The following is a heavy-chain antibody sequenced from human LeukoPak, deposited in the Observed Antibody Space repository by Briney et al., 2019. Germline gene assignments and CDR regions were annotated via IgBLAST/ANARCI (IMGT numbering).Heavy chain of an antibody. Sequence: SVKVSCKASGGTFSSYAISWVRQAPGQGLEWMGGIIPIFGTANYAQKFQGRVTITADESTSTAYMELSSLRSEDTAVYYCARVQYYYDSSGYYPPETYYFDYWDQGTLVTVSS. CDR1: GGTFSSYA. D-gene: IGHD3-22*01. J-gene: IGHJ4*02. CDR3: ARVQYYYDSSGYYPPETYYFDY. CDR2: IIPIFGTA. V-gene: IGHV1-69*13.